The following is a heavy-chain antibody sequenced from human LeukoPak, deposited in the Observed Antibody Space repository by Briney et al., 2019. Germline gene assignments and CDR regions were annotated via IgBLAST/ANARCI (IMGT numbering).Heavy chain of an antibody. Sequence: GGSLRLSCAASRITVSSKYMSWVRQVPGKGLEWVSGISWNSGSIGYADSVKGRFTISRDNAKNSLYLQMNSLRAEDTALYYCAKTPIAAAGPYYFDYWGQGTLVTVSS. V-gene: IGHV3-9*01. CDR3: AKTPIAAAGPYYFDY. D-gene: IGHD6-13*01. CDR1: RITVSSKY. J-gene: IGHJ4*02. CDR2: ISWNSGSI.